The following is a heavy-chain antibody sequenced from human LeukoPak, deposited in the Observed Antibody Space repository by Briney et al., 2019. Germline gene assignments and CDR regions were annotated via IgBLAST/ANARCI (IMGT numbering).Heavy chain of an antibody. Sequence: ASVKVSCKASGYTFVSYDINWVRQATGQGPEWMGWMSPKSGNTGYAQKFQGRVTMTRDTPINTAYMELSGLISEDTAVYYCTRGPPNWGYDFWGQGTLVTVSS. CDR3: TRGPPNWGYDF. J-gene: IGHJ4*02. D-gene: IGHD7-27*01. CDR2: MSPKSGNT. CDR1: GYTFVSYD. V-gene: IGHV1-8*01.